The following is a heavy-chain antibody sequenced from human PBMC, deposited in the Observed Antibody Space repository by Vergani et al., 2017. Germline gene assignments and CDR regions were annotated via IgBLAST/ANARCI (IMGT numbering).Heavy chain of an antibody. CDR3: AREGEYCSGGSCYVDY. CDR2: INPNSGGT. D-gene: IGHD2-15*01. CDR1: GYTFTGHY. Sequence: QVQLVQSGAEVKKPGASVKVSCKASGYTFTGHYMHWVRQAPGQGPEWMGWINPNSGGTNYAQKFQGRVTMTRDTSLSTAYMELSRLRSDDTAVYYCAREGEYCSGGSCYVDYWGQGTLVTVSS. V-gene: IGHV1-2*02. J-gene: IGHJ4*02.